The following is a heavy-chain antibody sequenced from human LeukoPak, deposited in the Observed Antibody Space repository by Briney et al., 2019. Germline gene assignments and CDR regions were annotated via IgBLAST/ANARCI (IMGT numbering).Heavy chain of an antibody. CDR3: ARDHYYGSGSRVNWFDP. J-gene: IGHJ5*02. CDR2: IYYSGST. V-gene: IGHV4-59*12. Sequence: ASETLSLTCTVSGGSINNYYWTWIRQPPGKGLEWIGSIYYSGSTYYNPSLKSRVTISVDTSKNQFSLKLSSVTAADTAVYYCARDHYYGSGSRVNWFDPWGQGTLVTVSS. CDR1: GGSINNYY. D-gene: IGHD3-10*01.